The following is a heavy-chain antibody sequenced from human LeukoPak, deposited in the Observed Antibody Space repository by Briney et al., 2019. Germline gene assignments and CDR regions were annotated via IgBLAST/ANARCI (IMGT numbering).Heavy chain of an antibody. V-gene: IGHV4-59*08. D-gene: IGHD3-22*01. CDR1: GGSISSYY. Sequence: PSETLSLTCTVSGGSISSYYWSWIRQPPGKGLEWIGYIYYSGSTNYNPSLKSRVTISVDTSKNQFSLKLSSVTAADTAVYYCARPAKYYDSSGSLSDAFDIWGQGTMVTVSS. CDR3: ARPAKYYDSSGSLSDAFDI. CDR2: IYYSGST. J-gene: IGHJ3*02.